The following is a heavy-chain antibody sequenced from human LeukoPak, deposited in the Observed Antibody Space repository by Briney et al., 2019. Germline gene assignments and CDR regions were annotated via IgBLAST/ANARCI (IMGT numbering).Heavy chain of an antibody. CDR2: IWYDGSNK. Sequence: GGSLRLSCAASGFTFSSYGMHWARQAPGKGLEWVAVIWYDGSNKYYADSVKGRFTISRDNSKNTLYLQMNSLRAEDTAVYYCAKERLWFGTGFDYWGQGTLVTVSS. CDR3: AKERLWFGTGFDY. D-gene: IGHD3-10*01. J-gene: IGHJ4*02. V-gene: IGHV3-30*02. CDR1: GFTFSSYG.